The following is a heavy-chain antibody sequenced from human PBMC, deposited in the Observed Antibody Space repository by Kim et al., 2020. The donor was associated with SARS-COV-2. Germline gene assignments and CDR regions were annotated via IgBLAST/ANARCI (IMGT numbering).Heavy chain of an antibody. V-gene: IGHV1-69*01. D-gene: IGHD2-21*02. Sequence: NYVQKFQGRVTITADESTSTAYMELSSLRSEDTAVYYCARICGDCYPNFDYWGQGTLVTVSS. J-gene: IGHJ4*02. CDR3: ARICGDCYPNFDY.